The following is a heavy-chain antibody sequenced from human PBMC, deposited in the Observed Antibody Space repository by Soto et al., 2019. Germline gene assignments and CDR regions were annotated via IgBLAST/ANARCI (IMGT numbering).Heavy chain of an antibody. CDR1: GYSIGTYNW. Sequence: SETLSLTCAVPGYSIGTYNWWAWIRQPPGKGLEWIGYIYYTGTVYYNLSLKNRVSMSVDTARDQFSLRLSSVTAADTAVYYCARTSRLKTGQLDYWGPGALVTVSS. CDR2: IYYTGTV. J-gene: IGHJ4*02. D-gene: IGHD3-9*01. CDR3: ARTSRLKTGQLDY. V-gene: IGHV4-28*05.